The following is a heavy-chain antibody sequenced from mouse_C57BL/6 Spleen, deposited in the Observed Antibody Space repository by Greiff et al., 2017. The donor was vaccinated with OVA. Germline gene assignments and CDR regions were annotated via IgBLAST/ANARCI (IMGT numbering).Heavy chain of an antibody. CDR1: GYTFTDYY. CDR2: INPNNGGT. D-gene: IGHD1-1*01. V-gene: IGHV1-26*01. J-gene: IGHJ3*01. CDR3: ASLYYGSSPAWFAY. Sequence: EVQLQQSGPELVKPGASVKISCKASGYTFTDYYMNWVKQSHGMSLEWIGDINPNNGGTSYNQKFKGKATLTVDKSSSTAYMELRNLTSEDSAVDDSASLYYGSSPAWFAYWGQGTLVTVSA.